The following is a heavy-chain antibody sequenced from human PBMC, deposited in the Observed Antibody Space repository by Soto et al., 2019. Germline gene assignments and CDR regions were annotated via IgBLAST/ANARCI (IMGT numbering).Heavy chain of an antibody. CDR3: ARRYGTTFDY. J-gene: IGHJ4*02. V-gene: IGHV4-30-4*02. CDR2: IYYSENT. Sequence: SETLSLTCTVSGVSISSGDYYWSWIRQTPGKGLEWIGYIYYSENTYYNPSLKSRVAISGDTSKNQFSLRLSSVTAADTAVYYCARRYGTTFDYWGQGTLVTVSS. D-gene: IGHD1-7*01. CDR1: GVSISSGDYY.